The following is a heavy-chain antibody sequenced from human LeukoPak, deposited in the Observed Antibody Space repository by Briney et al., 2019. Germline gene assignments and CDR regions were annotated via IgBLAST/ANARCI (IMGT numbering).Heavy chain of an antibody. CDR2: IYHSGST. V-gene: IGHV4-30-2*01. CDR1: GGSISSGGYS. D-gene: IGHD3-22*01. J-gene: IGHJ4*02. Sequence: PSETLSLTCAVSGGSISSGGYSWSWIRQPPGKGLEWIGYIYHSGSTYYNPSLKSRVTISVDSSKNQFSLKLSSVTAADTAVYYCARSVSTYYFDYWGQGTLVTVSS. CDR3: ARSVSTYYFDY.